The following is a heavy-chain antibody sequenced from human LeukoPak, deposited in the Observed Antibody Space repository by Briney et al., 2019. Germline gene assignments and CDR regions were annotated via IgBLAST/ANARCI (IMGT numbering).Heavy chain of an antibody. CDR2: INPNSGGT. D-gene: IGHD5-18*01. J-gene: IGHJ6*02. V-gene: IGHV1-2*02. Sequence: ASVKVSCKASGYTFTSYGISWVRQAPGQGLEWMGWINPNSGGTNYAQKFQGRVTMTRDTSISTAYMELSRLRSDDTAVYYCAREASYGSYYYGMDVWGQGTTVTVSS. CDR3: AREASYGSYYYGMDV. CDR1: GYTFTSYG.